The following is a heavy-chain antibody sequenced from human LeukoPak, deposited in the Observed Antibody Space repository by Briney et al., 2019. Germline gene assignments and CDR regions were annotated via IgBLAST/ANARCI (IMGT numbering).Heavy chain of an antibody. D-gene: IGHD3-3*01. CDR3: ARDHTPFGVVILAPLNWFDP. CDR1: GFTFSSYS. CDR2: ISSSSSYI. J-gene: IGHJ5*02. Sequence: GGSLRLSCAASGFTFSSYSMNWVRQAPGKGLEWVSSISSSSSYIYYADSVKGRFTISRDNAKNSLYLQMNSLRAEDTAVYYCARDHTPFGVVILAPLNWFDPWGQGTLVTVSS. V-gene: IGHV3-21*01.